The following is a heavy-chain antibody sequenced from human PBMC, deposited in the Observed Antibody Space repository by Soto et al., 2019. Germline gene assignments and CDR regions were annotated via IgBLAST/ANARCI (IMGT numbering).Heavy chain of an antibody. J-gene: IGHJ4*02. Sequence: EVQLVQSGAEMKKPGESLRISCEGSGYSFPNYWIGWVRQMPGKGLEWMGIIYPGDSDTRYSPSFQGQVTISADKSISTAYLHWSSLKASDTAMYFCGRLYSPPYYDSSGFNFWGQGTLVTVAS. CDR1: GYSFPNYW. CDR3: GRLYSPPYYDSSGFNF. CDR2: IYPGDSDT. V-gene: IGHV5-51*01. D-gene: IGHD3-22*01.